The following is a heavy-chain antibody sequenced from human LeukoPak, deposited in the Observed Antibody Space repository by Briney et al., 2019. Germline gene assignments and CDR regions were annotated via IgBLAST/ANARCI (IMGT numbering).Heavy chain of an antibody. CDR2: IYYSGST. V-gene: IGHV4-59*12. J-gene: IGHJ4*02. Sequence: SETLSLTCTVSGGPISSYYWSWIRQPPGKGLEWIGYIYYSGSTYYNPSLKSRVTISVDTSKNQFSLKLSSVTAADTAVYYCARDNPPTYYFDYWGQGTLVTVSS. CDR1: GGPISSYY. CDR3: ARDNPPTYYFDY.